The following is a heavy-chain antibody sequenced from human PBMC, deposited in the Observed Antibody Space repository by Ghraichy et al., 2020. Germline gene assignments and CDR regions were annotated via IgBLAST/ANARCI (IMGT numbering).Heavy chain of an antibody. J-gene: IGHJ4*02. V-gene: IGHV4-59*01. D-gene: IGHD3-10*01. CDR1: GGSIANYY. CDR2: IYYSGST. Sequence: ETLSLTCSVSGGSIANYYWNWIRQPPGEGLEWIGNIYYSGSTIYNPSLKSRVTISLDTSKNQFSLKLTSVTAADTAVYYCARGLPTAYGSGTYYNPFDYWGQGTLVTVSS. CDR3: ARGLPTAYGSGTYYNPFDY.